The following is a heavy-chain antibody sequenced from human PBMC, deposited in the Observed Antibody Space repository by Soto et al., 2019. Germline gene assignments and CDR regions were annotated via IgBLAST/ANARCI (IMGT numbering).Heavy chain of an antibody. V-gene: IGHV1-18*01. CDR3: ARDLAYIREY. D-gene: IGHD3-10*01. J-gene: IGHJ4*02. CDR2: ISTAHADI. Sequence: QVQLIQSGPEVRKPGASVKVSCKTSGYTFTDYGISWVRQAPGQGLEWMGWISTAHADIGYAQKFQGRVTMXQDTSTSTSFMELRSLRSDDTAIYYCARDLAYIREYWGQGTQVTVSS. CDR1: GYTFTDYG.